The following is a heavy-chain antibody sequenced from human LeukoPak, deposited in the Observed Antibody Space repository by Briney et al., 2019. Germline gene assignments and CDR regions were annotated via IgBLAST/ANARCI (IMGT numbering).Heavy chain of an antibody. CDR1: GFSLYIYC. J-gene: IGHJ4*02. CDR2: LGPDETYT. V-gene: IGHV3-74*01. Sequence: QPGGSLRLSCTPSGFSLYIYCVHWVRQAPGKGLVWVSRLGPDETYTNYADSVKGRFTISRDTAKSTLYLQLSSLSAEDTGIYYCARDTYNFGGGCSPILANWGQGTLVSVSS. CDR3: ARDTYNFGGGCSPILAN. D-gene: IGHD5-18*01.